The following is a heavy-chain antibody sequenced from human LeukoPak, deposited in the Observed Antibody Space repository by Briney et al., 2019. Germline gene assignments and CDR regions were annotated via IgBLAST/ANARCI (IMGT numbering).Heavy chain of an antibody. CDR2: INPNSGGT. V-gene: IGHV1-2*02. Sequence: VASVKVSCKASGYTFTGYYMHWVRQAPGQGLEWMGWINPNSGGTNYAQKFQGRVTMTRDTSISTAYMELSRLRSDGTAVYYCASSSRATSNWFDPWGQGTLVTVSS. CDR1: GYTFTGYY. J-gene: IGHJ5*02. CDR3: ASSSRATSNWFDP. D-gene: IGHD6-13*01.